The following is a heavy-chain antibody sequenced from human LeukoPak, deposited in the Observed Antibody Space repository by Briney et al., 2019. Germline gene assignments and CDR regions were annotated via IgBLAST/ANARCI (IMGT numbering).Heavy chain of an antibody. D-gene: IGHD3/OR15-3a*01. CDR2: ISSRGNEI. CDR3: AKALPSSWTFDH. Sequence: GGSLRHSCAASGFTLISSAMHWVRQAPGKGLEWVALISSRGNEIVHTNSVKGRFTISRDTSKNTLYLQMNDLRVDDTAVYYCAKALPSSWTFDHWGQGILATVSS. V-gene: IGHV3-30*18. J-gene: IGHJ4*02. CDR1: GFTLISSA.